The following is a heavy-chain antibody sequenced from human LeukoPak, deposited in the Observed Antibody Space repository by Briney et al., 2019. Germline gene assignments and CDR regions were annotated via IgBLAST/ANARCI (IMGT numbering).Heavy chain of an antibody. D-gene: IGHD3-3*01. CDR3: ARDRYYDFWSGYYRGYFFDY. CDR2: ISSSSSTI. J-gene: IGHJ4*02. Sequence: GGSLRLSCAASGFTFSSYSMNWVRQAPGKGLEWVSYISSSSSTIYYADSVKGRFTISRDNAKNSLYLQMNSLRAEDTAVYYCARDRYYDFWSGYYRGYFFDYWGQGTLVTVSS. CDR1: GFTFSSYS. V-gene: IGHV3-48*04.